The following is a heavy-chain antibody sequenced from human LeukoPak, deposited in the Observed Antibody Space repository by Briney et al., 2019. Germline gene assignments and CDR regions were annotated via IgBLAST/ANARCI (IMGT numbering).Heavy chain of an antibody. J-gene: IGHJ6*03. CDR1: GGSISSSSYY. CDR2: IYYSGST. V-gene: IGHV4-39*07. CDR3: ARAFASSSLHSYMDV. D-gene: IGHD6-6*01. Sequence: SETLSLTCTVSGGSISSSSYYWGWIRQPPGKGLEWIGSIYYSGSTYYNPSLKSRVTISVDTSKNQFSLKLSSVTAADTAVYYCARAFASSSLHSYMDVWGKGTTVTVSS.